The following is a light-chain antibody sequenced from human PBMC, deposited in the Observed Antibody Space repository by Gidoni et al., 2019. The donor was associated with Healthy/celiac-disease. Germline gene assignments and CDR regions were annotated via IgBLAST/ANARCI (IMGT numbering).Light chain of an antibody. Sequence: INCKSSQSVLYSSNNKNYLAWYQQKPGQPPKLLIYWASTRESGVPDRFSGSGSGTDFTLTISSLQAEDVAVYYCQQYYSTPPTFGQGTKLEIK. CDR3: QQYYSTPPT. CDR2: WAS. J-gene: IGKJ2*01. CDR1: QSVLYSSNNKNY. V-gene: IGKV4-1*01.